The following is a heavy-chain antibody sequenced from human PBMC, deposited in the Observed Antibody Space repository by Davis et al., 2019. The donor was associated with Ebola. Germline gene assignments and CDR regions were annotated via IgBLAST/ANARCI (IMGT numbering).Heavy chain of an antibody. J-gene: IGHJ4*02. Sequence: GGSLRLSCAASGFTVRSTYMSWVRQAPGKGLEWVSVIYSGGTTRYADYADSVKGRFTISRDNAKNSLYLQMNSLKTEDTAVYYCTRGSGSQGDRDYWGQGTLVTVSS. V-gene: IGHV3-53*01. CDR2: IYSGGTTRYA. D-gene: IGHD1-26*01. CDR3: TRGSGSQGDRDY. CDR1: GFTVRSTY.